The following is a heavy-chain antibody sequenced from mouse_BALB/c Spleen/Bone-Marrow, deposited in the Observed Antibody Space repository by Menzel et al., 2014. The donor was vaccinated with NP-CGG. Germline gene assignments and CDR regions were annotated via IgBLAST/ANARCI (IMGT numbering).Heavy chain of an antibody. CDR2: INPDSSTI. CDR3: ARLLYYGYFDS. CDR1: GFDFSRYW. D-gene: IGHD1-1*01. J-gene: IGHJ2*01. Sequence: DVKLVESGGGLVQPGRSLKLSCAASGFDFSRYWMSWVRQAPGKGLKWIGEINPDSSTINYTPSLKDKFIISRDNAKNTLHLQMSKVRSEDTALYYCARLLYYGYFDSWGQGTTLTVSS. V-gene: IGHV4-1*02.